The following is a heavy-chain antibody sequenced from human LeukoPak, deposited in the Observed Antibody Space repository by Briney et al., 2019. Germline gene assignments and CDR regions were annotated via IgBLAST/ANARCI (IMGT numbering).Heavy chain of an antibody. Sequence: GGSLRLSCAASGFTFNTYAMTWVRQAPGQGLEWVSAISGGGNYIYYTDSVKGRFTTSRDNSKNTLYLQMSSLRAEDTAVYFCAKNRATGLAFYDSWGQGTQVTVSS. CDR1: GFTFNTYA. CDR2: ISGGGNYI. J-gene: IGHJ4*02. V-gene: IGHV3-23*01. D-gene: IGHD5-24*01. CDR3: AKNRATGLAFYDS.